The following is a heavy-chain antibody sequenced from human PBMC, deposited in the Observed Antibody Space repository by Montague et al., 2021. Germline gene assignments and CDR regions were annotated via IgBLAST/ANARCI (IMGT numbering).Heavy chain of an antibody. V-gene: IGHV3-21*01. J-gene: IGHJ4*02. Sequence: SLRLSCAASGFTFSSYTINWVRQAPGKGLEWVSSMSSSSLYIDYADSVKGRFTISRDNAKNSLYLQMNSLRAEDTAVYYCASLPYSSAWPYYFDHWGQGTLVTVSS. CDR1: GFTFSSYT. CDR3: ASLPYSSAWPYYFDH. D-gene: IGHD6-19*01. CDR2: MSSSSLYI.